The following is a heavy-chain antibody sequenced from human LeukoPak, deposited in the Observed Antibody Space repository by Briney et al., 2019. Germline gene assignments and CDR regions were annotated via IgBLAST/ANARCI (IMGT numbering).Heavy chain of an antibody. D-gene: IGHD6-6*01. V-gene: IGHV3-7*01. CDR1: GFSFSNHW. J-gene: IGHJ6*03. Sequence: PGGSLRLSCAASGFSFSNHWMSWVRQAPGKGLEWVANIKQDGSEKYYLDSVKGRFSISRDNAKNSLYLQMNSLRAEDTAVYYCARRGYSSSPEFYYYYYMDVWGKGTTVTVSS. CDR2: IKQDGSEK. CDR3: ARRGYSSSPEFYYYYYMDV.